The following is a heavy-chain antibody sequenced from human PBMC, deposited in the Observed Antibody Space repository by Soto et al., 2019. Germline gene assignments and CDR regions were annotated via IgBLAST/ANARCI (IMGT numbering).Heavy chain of an antibody. CDR2: IYHSGST. V-gene: IGHV4-30-2*01. D-gene: IGHD3-10*01. J-gene: IGHJ4*02. Sequence: KASETLSLTCAVSGGSISSGGYSWSWIRQPPGKGLEWIGYIYHSGSTYYNPSLKSRVTISVDRSKNQFSLKLSSVTAADTAVYYCASRPTIYGSGSGLDYWGQGTLVTVSS. CDR1: GGSISSGGYS. CDR3: ASRPTIYGSGSGLDY.